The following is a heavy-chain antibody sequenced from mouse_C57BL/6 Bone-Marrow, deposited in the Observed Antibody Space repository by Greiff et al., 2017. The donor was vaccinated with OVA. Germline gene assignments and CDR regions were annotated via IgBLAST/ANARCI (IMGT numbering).Heavy chain of an antibody. CDR2: ISNGGGST. J-gene: IGHJ4*01. V-gene: IGHV5-12*01. D-gene: IGHD1-1*01. Sequence: EVQLVESGGGLVQPGGSLKLSCAASGFTFSDYYMYWVRQTPEKRLEWVAYISNGGGSTYYPDTVKGRFTISRDTAKNTLYLQMSRLKSEDTAMYYCARQGTTGVDYAMDYWGQGTAGTVAS. CDR3: ARQGTTGVDYAMDY. CDR1: GFTFSDYY.